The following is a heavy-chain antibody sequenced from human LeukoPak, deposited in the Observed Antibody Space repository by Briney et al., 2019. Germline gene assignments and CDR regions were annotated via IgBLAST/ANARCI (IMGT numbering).Heavy chain of an antibody. Sequence: ASVKVSCKASGYTFTSYGISWVRQAPGQGLEWMGWISAYNGNTNYAQKLQGRVTMTTDTSTSTAYMELRSLRSDDTAVYYCAASSGWYGRGAFDIWGQGTMVTVSS. D-gene: IGHD6-19*01. CDR3: AASSGWYGRGAFDI. V-gene: IGHV1-18*01. CDR1: GYTFTSYG. J-gene: IGHJ3*02. CDR2: ISAYNGNT.